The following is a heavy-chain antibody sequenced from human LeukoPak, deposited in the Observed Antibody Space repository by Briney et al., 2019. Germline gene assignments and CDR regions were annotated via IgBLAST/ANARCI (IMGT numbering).Heavy chain of an antibody. CDR1: GYSISSGYY. CDR2: IYHSGST. CDR3: ARAPSYYYDSSGYYYGRAYYFDY. V-gene: IGHV4-38-2*02. J-gene: IGHJ4*02. Sequence: PSETLSLTCTVSGYSISSGYYWGWIRQPPGKGLEWIGSIYHSGSTYYNPSLKSRVTISVDTSKNQFSLKLSSVTATDTAVYYCARAPSYYYDSSGYYYGRAYYFDYWGQGTLVTVSS. D-gene: IGHD3-22*01.